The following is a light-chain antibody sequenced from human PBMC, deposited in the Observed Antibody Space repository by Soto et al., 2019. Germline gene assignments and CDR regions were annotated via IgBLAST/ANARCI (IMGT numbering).Light chain of an antibody. CDR2: DAS. CDR1: QSVSSY. Sequence: EIVSTQSPATLSSSPGERATLPCRASQSVSSYLAWYQQKPGQAPRLLIYDASNRATGIPARFSGSGSGTDFTLSMSSLEPEDFAVYYCQQRSNWPITFGQGTRLEIK. CDR3: QQRSNWPIT. V-gene: IGKV3-11*01. J-gene: IGKJ5*01.